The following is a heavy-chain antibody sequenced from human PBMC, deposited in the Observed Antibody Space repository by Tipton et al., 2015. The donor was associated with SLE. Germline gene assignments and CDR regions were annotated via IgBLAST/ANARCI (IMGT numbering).Heavy chain of an antibody. CDR3: AKDITEYSSSHFQH. D-gene: IGHD6-6*01. CDR1: GFTFSSYS. V-gene: IGHV3-9*01. Sequence: SLRLSCAASGFTFSSYSMHWVRQAPGKGLEWVSGISWNSGSIGYADSVKGRFTISRDNAKNSLYLQMNSLRPEDTALYYCAKDITEYSSSHFQHWGQGTLVTVSS. CDR2: ISWNSGSI. J-gene: IGHJ1*01.